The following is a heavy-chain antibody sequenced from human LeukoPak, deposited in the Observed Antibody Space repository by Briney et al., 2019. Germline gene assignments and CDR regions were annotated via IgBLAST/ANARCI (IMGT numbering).Heavy chain of an antibody. Sequence: SETLPLTCIVSGGSINSYYWSWIRQPPGKGLEWIGYIYSSGSTNYNPSLKSRVTISVDTSKNQFSLKLSSVTAADTAVYYCARGPPYSSSPRWAVDYWGRGTLVTVSS. V-gene: IGHV4-59*01. CDR2: IYSSGST. J-gene: IGHJ4*02. D-gene: IGHD6-6*01. CDR1: GGSINSYY. CDR3: ARGPPYSSSPRWAVDY.